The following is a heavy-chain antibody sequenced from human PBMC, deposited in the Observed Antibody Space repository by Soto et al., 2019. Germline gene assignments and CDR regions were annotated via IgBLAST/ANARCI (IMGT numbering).Heavy chain of an antibody. D-gene: IGHD2-2*01. V-gene: IGHV4-4*02. Sequence: SETLSLTCAVSGASITTPNWWSWVRQPPGKGLEWIAEIFHSGTTNYSPSLKSRVTISVDTSKNHFSLKLTSVTAADTAVYFCARLQYCSTTSCPWGMDVWGQGTTVTVSS. CDR1: GASITTPNW. J-gene: IGHJ6*02. CDR3: ARLQYCSTTSCPWGMDV. CDR2: IFHSGTT.